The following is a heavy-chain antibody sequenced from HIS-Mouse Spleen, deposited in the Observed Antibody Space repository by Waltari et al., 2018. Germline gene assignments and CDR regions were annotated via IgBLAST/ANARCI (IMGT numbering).Heavy chain of an antibody. J-gene: IGHJ4*02. CDR1: GFTCGSYG. CDR3: AKDKHHAFDY. V-gene: IGHV3-30*18. Sequence: QVQLVESGGGVVQPGRSLRLSCAASGFTCGSYGMHWVSQAPGKGLEWVAVISYDGSNKYYADSVKGRFTISRDNSKNTLYLQMNSLRAEDTAVYYCAKDKHHAFDYWGQGTLVTVSS. CDR2: ISYDGSNK.